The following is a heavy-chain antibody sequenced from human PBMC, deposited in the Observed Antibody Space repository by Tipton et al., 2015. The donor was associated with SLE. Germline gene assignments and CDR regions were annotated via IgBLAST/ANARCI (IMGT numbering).Heavy chain of an antibody. V-gene: IGHV3-21*03. CDR1: GLTVSGYW. Sequence: QLVQSGGGVVQPGRSLRLSCAAPGLTVSGYWMHWVRQAPGKGLEWVSSISRTSSYIYYADSVKGRFTVSRDNAKNSLYLQMNSLRPEDTAVYYCARDGGYNSNWYENWFDPWGQGTLVTVSS. J-gene: IGHJ5*02. D-gene: IGHD6-13*01. CDR2: ISRTSSYI. CDR3: ARDGGYNSNWYENWFDP.